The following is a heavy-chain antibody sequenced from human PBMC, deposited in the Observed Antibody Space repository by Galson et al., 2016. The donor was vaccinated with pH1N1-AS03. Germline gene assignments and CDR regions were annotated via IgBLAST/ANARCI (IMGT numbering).Heavy chain of an antibody. CDR1: GFPFTSST. D-gene: IGHD3-22*01. Sequence: LRLSCAASGFPFTSSTMSWVRQAPGKGLEWVANIKHDGGEKYYVDSVKGRFTISRDNAKNSLYLQMNSLRLEDTAVYFCARRSRDDGSGYYTDYDYFDLWGQGTLVTVSS. J-gene: IGHJ4*02. CDR2: IKHDGGEK. CDR3: ARRSRDDGSGYYTDYDYFDL. V-gene: IGHV3-7*03.